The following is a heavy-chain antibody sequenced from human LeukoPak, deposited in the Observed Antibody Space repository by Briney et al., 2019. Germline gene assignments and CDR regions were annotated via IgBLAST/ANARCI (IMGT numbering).Heavy chain of an antibody. CDR3: ARVPGYSYVDDS. J-gene: IGHJ5*01. CDR1: GFTFSSYW. V-gene: IGHV3-74*01. CDR2: INNDGSST. D-gene: IGHD5-18*01. Sequence: GGSPRLSCAASGFTFSSYWMHWVRQAPGKGLVWVSHINNDGSSTAYADSVKGRFTISRDNAKNTLYLQMNSLRAEDTAVYYCARVPGYSYVDDSWGQGTLVTVSS.